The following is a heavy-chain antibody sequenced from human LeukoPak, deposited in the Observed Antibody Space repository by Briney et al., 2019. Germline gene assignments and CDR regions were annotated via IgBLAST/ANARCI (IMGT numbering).Heavy chain of an antibody. CDR3: ARDTSSWYLGGDYYFDY. CDR1: GFTFSSYS. CDR2: ISSSSSYI. D-gene: IGHD6-13*01. V-gene: IGHV3-21*01. Sequence: GGSLRLSCAASGFTFSSYSMNWVRQAPGKGLEWVSSISSSSSYIYYADSVKGRFTISRDNAKNSLYLQMNGLRAEDTAVYYCARDTSSWYLGGDYYFDYWGQGTLVTVSS. J-gene: IGHJ4*02.